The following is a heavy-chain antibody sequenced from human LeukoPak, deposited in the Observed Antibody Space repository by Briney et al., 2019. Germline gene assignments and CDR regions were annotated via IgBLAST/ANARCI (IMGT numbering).Heavy chain of an antibody. CDR1: GFTFGSYW. CDR2: IHSDGSTT. D-gene: IGHD4-23*01. J-gene: IGHJ6*02. Sequence: GGSLRLSCAASGFTFGSYWMHWVRQAPGKGLVWVSRIHSDGSTTSYADSVKGRFTISRDNAKNTLYLQMNSLRAEDTAVYYCARGNSHGMDVWGQGTTVTVSS. CDR3: ARGNSHGMDV. V-gene: IGHV3-74*01.